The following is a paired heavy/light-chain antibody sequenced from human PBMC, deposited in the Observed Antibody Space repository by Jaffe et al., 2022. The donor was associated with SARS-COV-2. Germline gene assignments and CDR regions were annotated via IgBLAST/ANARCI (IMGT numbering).Light chain of an antibody. Sequence: DIQMTQSPSSLSASVGDRVTITCRASQGIRNDLGWYQQRPGKAPRRLIYAASTLQSGVPSRFSGSGSGTEFTLTISSLQPEDFATYYCLQHNSYPLTFGQGTKVEIK. CDR2: AAS. J-gene: IGKJ1*01. CDR3: LQHNSYPLT. CDR1: QGIRND. V-gene: IGKV1-17*01.
Heavy chain of an antibody. V-gene: IGHV3-21*02. CDR3: ARDTHHDSSGRYYGGVLFYFDD. Sequence: EVQLVESGGGPVKPGGSLRLSCAASGFTFSSFSMSWVRQAPGKGLEWVSSISSSSDYIYQADSVKGRFTISRDHAKDSLFLQMNSLRAEDTAVYYCARDTHHDSSGRYYGGVLFYFDDWGQGTLVTVSS. CDR2: ISSSSDYI. D-gene: IGHD3-22*01. CDR1: GFTFSSFS. J-gene: IGHJ4*02.